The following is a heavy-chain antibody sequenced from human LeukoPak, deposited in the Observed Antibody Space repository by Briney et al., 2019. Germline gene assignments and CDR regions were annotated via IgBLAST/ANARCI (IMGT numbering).Heavy chain of an antibody. CDR2: ISSSSSYI. CDR1: GFTFSSYS. D-gene: IGHD3-22*01. J-gene: IGHJ4*02. V-gene: IGHV3-21*01. CDR3: ARDPPYYYDSSGYYPAYFDY. Sequence: GGSLRLSCAASGFTFSSYSMNWVRQAPGKGLEWVSSISSSSSYIYYADSVKGRFTISRDNAKSSLYLQMNSLRAEDTAVYYCARDPPYYYDSSGYYPAYFDYWGQGTLVTVSS.